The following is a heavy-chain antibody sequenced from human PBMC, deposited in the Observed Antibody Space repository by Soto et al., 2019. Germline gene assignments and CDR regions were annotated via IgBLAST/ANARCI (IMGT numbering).Heavy chain of an antibody. CDR3: ARHTPAISISDH. D-gene: IGHD2-15*01. CDR1: GGSISSYY. J-gene: IGHJ4*02. V-gene: IGHV4-39*01. CDR2: IYYSGST. Sequence: SETLSLTCTVSGGSISSYYWGWIRQPPGKGLEWIGSIYYSGSTYYNPSLKSRVTISLDTSKNQFSLKLGSVTAADTAVYYCARHTPAISISDHWGQGTLVTVS.